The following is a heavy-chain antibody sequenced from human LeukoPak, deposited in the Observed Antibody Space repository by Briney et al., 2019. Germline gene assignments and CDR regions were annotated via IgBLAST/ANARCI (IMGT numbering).Heavy chain of an antibody. D-gene: IGHD2-2*01. J-gene: IGHJ4*02. CDR1: GFTFSSYG. CDR3: AKDARRYCSSTSCYYFDY. Sequence: GGSLRLSCAASGFTFSSYGMPWVRQAPGKGLEWVAFILYDGGNKYYADSMKGRFTISRDNSKNTLYLQMNSLRAEDTAVYYCAKDARRYCSSTSCYYFDYWGQGTLVTVSS. V-gene: IGHV3-30*02. CDR2: ILYDGGNK.